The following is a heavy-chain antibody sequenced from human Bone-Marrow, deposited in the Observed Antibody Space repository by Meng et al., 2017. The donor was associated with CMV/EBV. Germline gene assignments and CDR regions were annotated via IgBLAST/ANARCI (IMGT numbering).Heavy chain of an antibody. J-gene: IGHJ4*02. D-gene: IGHD3-16*02. V-gene: IGHV6-1*01. CDR1: GDSVSSDSGA. CDR2: TYYRSQWKT. CDR3: ARAPSGSYPDY. Sequence: SAPLSLTFAISGDSVSSDSGAWNWIRQSPSRGLEWLGRTYYRSQWKTDYAVSVKSRMTIKSDTSKNQFSLQLNSVTPEDTAVYYCARAPSGSYPDYWGQGTLVTV.